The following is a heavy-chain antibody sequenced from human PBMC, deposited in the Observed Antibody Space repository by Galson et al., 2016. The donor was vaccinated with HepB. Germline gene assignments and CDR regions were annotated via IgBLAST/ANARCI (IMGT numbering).Heavy chain of an antibody. CDR1: GYNFNSYA. J-gene: IGHJ5*02. Sequence: SVKVSCKASGYNFNSYAMHWVRQAPGHRPEWMGWINGGNGNPKYSQKFQGRVTITRDTSANTIYMEVNSLTSEDTAVYYCVRAPGRSIVRRKGRRRKEEWGEDSPINWFDPWGQGTLVTVSS. CDR3: VRAPGRSIVRRKGRRRKEEWGEDSPINWFDP. CDR2: INGGNGNP. V-gene: IGHV1-3*01. D-gene: IGHD3-3*01.